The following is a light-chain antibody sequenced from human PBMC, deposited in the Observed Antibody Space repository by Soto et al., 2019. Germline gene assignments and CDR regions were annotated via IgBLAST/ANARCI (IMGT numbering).Light chain of an antibody. CDR2: DDS. V-gene: IGLV3-21*02. CDR1: NIGSKS. J-gene: IGLJ1*01. Sequence: SYELTQPPSVSVAPGQTARIPCGGTNIGSKSVHWYQQRPGQAPVMVVYDDSGRPSGIPERFSGSNSGDTATLGISRVEAGDEADYYCQVWDRESEHYVFGTGTKVTVL. CDR3: QVWDRESEHYV.